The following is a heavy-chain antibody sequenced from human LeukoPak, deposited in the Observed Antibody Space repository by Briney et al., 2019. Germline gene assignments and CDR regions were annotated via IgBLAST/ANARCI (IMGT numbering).Heavy chain of an antibody. J-gene: IGHJ4*02. CDR1: GLTFRNYA. CDR3: ALGYNDIWER. V-gene: IGHV4-34*08. CDR2: INHSGST. D-gene: IGHD5-24*01. Sequence: GSLRLSCAASGLTFRNYAMSWVRQPPGKGLEWIGEINHSGSTHYTPSLKSRVTISVDTSDNQFSLKVISVTAADAAVYYCALGYNDIWERWGRGTLVTVSS.